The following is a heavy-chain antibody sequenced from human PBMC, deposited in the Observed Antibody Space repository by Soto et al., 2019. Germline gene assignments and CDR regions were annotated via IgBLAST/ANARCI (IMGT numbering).Heavy chain of an antibody. CDR1: GGSVSSSCYY. D-gene: IGHD2-15*01. CDR3: VREFSGTYFYGLDV. Sequence: SETLSLTCTVSGGSVSSSCYYWSWIRQPPGKGLEWIGYIYYSGSTKYNPSLKSRVTISVDTSKNQFSLRLSSVTPADTAVYYCVREFSGTYFYGLDVWGQGTTVTVSS. CDR2: IYYSGST. J-gene: IGHJ6*02. V-gene: IGHV4-61*01.